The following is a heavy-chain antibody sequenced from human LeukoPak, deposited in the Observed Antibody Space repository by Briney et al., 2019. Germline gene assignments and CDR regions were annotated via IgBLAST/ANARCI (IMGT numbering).Heavy chain of an antibody. J-gene: IGHJ4*02. V-gene: IGHV3-30*04. CDR1: GFTFSSYA. Sequence: GGSLRLSCAASGFTFSSYAMHWVRQAPGKGLEWVAVISYDGSNKYYADSVKGRFTISRDNSKNTLYLQMNSLRAEDAAVYYCARDSRAAGLAFDYWGQGTLVTVSS. CDR2: ISYDGSNK. D-gene: IGHD3-10*01. CDR3: ARDSRAAGLAFDY.